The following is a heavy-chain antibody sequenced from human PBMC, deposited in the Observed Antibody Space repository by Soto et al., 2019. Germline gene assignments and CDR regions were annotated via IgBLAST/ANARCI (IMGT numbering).Heavy chain of an antibody. J-gene: IGHJ6*02. V-gene: IGHV3-11*01. CDR3: ASRNVLLWFGELPYMDYYYYGMDV. CDR2: ISSSGSTI. CDR1: GFTFSDYY. D-gene: IGHD3-10*01. Sequence: GGSLRLSCAASGFTFSDYYMSWIRQAPGKGLEWVSYISSSGSTIYYADSVKGRFTISRDNAKNSLYLQMNSLRAEDTAVYYCASRNVLLWFGELPYMDYYYYGMDVWSQGTTVTVSS.